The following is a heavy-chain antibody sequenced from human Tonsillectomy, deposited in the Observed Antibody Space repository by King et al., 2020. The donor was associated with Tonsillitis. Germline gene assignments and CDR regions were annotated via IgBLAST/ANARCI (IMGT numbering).Heavy chain of an antibody. CDR2: IFSNDEK. CDR1: GFSLSNARMG. J-gene: IGHJ6*02. V-gene: IGHV2-26*01. Sequence: VTLKESGPVLVKPTETLTLTCTVSGFSLSNARMGVSWIRQPPGKALEWLAHIFSNDEKSYSTSLKSRLTISKDTSKSQVVLTMTNMDPVDTATYSCARLTIFGVVPTNYAMDVWGQGTTVTVSS. D-gene: IGHD3-3*01. CDR3: ARLTIFGVVPTNYAMDV.